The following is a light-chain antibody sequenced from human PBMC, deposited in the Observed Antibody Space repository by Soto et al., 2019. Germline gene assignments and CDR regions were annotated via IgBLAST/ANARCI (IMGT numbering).Light chain of an antibody. J-gene: IGKJ1*01. CDR2: DAS. Sequence: EIVLTQSPATLSLSPGDRATLSCRASRSVSSYLAWYQQKPGQAPRHLIYDASNRATGIPARFSRSGSGTDFTLTISSLEPEDFSVYYCQQRSNWPPWTFGQGTKVEIK. CDR1: RSVSSY. V-gene: IGKV3-11*01. CDR3: QQRSNWPPWT.